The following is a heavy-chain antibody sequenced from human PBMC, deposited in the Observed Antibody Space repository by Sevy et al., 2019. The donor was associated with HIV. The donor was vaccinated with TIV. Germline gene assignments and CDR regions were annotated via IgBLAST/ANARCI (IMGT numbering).Heavy chain of an antibody. V-gene: IGHV1-18*01. CDR3: TGVDPYYGFGDV. CDR1: GYTLNNYG. Sequence: ASVKVSCKASGYTLNNYGISWVRQAPGQGLEWIGWITAYKDNTNYAQNFQGRVTMTTDTSTSTAYMELRGLRSDDTAVYYCTGVDPYYGFGDVWGQGTTVTVSS. J-gene: IGHJ6*02. CDR2: ITAYKDNT. D-gene: IGHD3-3*01.